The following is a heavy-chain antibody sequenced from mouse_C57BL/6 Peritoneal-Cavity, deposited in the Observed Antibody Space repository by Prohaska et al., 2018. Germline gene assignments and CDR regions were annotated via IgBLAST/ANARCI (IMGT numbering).Heavy chain of an antibody. J-gene: IGHJ2*01. D-gene: IGHD1-1*01. CDR1: GYTFTSYW. CDR3: AIRWYNGSSYDDY. CDR2: IHPSDSDT. Sequence: QVQLQQPGAELVKPGASVKVYCKASGYTFTSYWMHWVKQRPGQGLEWIGRIHPSDSDTNYNQKFKGKATLTVDKSSSTAYMQLSSLMSEDSAVYECAIRWYNGSSYDDYWGQGTTLTVTS. V-gene: IGHV1-74*01.